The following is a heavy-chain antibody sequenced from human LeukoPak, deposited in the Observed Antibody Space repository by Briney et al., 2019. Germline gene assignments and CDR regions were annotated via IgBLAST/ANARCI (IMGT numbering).Heavy chain of an antibody. J-gene: IGHJ4*02. CDR1: GFNFGNNW. CDR3: ASTYDYDSSGYYPFDY. V-gene: IGHV3-74*01. CDR2: IGNDGRRT. Sequence: GGSLRLSCAASGFNFGNNWMHWVRQAPGKGLVWVSRIGNDGRRTSYADSVKGRFAISRDNAKNTLYLQMTSLRAEDTAVYYCASTYDYDSSGYYPFDYWGQGTLVTVSS. D-gene: IGHD3-22*01.